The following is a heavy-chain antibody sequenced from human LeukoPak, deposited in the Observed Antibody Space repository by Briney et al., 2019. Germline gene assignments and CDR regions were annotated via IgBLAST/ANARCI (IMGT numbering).Heavy chain of an antibody. CDR1: GFTFSSYG. CDR2: ISYDGSNK. Sequence: GGSLRLSCAASGFTFSSYGMHWVRQAPGKGLEWVAVISYDGSNKYYADSVKGRFTISRDNSKNTLYLQMNSLRAEDTAVYYCAKDSGIAVAGPGFDYWGQGTLVTVSS. V-gene: IGHV3-30*18. J-gene: IGHJ4*02. CDR3: AKDSGIAVAGPGFDY. D-gene: IGHD6-19*01.